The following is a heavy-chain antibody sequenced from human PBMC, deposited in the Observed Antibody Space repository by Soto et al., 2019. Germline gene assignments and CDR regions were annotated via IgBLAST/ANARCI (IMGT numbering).Heavy chain of an antibody. J-gene: IGHJ4*02. Sequence: SETLSLTCAVYGGSFSGYYWSWIRQPPGKGLEGIGEINHSGSTNYDPSHKSRVNISVDTSKNKFSLKLSYVTAADTAVYYCARFWGNRKGIAVAGTVFAEYWGQGTLVTVSS. D-gene: IGHD6-19*01. V-gene: IGHV4-34*01. CDR2: INHSGST. CDR1: GGSFSGYY. CDR3: ARFWGNRKGIAVAGTVFAEY.